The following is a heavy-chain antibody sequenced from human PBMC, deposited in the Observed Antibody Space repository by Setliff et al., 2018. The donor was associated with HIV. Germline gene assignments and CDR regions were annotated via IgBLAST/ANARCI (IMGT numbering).Heavy chain of an antibody. CDR3: TRVVGGNLYPSAFDI. Sequence: GGSLRLSCAAPGFTFSNHWMHWVRQSPGKGLVWVSRISEDGRGTNYADSVRGRFTISRDNAKNIVYLQMNSLRAEDTAVYYCTRVVGGNLYPSAFDIWAQGTMVTVSS. J-gene: IGHJ3*02. CDR1: GFTFSNHW. CDR2: ISEDGRGT. V-gene: IGHV3-74*01.